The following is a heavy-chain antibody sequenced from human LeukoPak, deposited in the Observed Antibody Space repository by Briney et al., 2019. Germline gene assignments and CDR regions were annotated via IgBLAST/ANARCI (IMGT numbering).Heavy chain of an antibody. CDR1: GGSISSYY. V-gene: IGHV4-59*12. CDR2: IYYSGST. D-gene: IGHD3-10*01. J-gene: IGHJ4*02. CDR3: ARVAYYYGSGSYYDFDY. Sequence: PSETLSLTCTVSGGSISSYYWSWIRQPPGKGLEWIGYIYYSGSTNYNPSLKSRVTMSVDTSKNQFSLKLSSVTAADTAVYYCARVAYYYGSGSYYDFDYWGQGTLVTVSS.